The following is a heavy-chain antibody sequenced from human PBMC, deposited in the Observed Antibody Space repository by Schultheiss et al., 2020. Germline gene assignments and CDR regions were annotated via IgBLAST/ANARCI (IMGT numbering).Heavy chain of an antibody. V-gene: IGHV3-13*01. J-gene: IGHJ6*02. CDR3: ARDSRYLDYYYYGMDV. CDR2: IGTAGDT. Sequence: GGSLRLSCAASGFTFSSYDMHWVRQATGKGLEWVSAIGTAGDTYYPGSVKGRFTISRENAKNSLYLQMNSVRAEDTAVYYCARDSRYLDYYYYGMDVWGQGTTVTVAS. D-gene: IGHD2-2*01. CDR1: GFTFSSYD.